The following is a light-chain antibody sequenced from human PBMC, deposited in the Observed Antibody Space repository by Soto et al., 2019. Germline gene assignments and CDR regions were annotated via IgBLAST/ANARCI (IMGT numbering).Light chain of an antibody. V-gene: IGLV1-51*01. CDR1: SSNIGNHY. CDR3: GTWDSSLSARV. Sequence: QSVLTQPPSVSAAPGQKVTISCSGSSSNIGNHYVSWYQHLPGTAPKLLIYDNNNRPSGVPDRFSGSASGTSATLGIAGLQTGDEADYYCGTWDSSLSARVFGGGTQLTVL. CDR2: DNN. J-gene: IGLJ3*02.